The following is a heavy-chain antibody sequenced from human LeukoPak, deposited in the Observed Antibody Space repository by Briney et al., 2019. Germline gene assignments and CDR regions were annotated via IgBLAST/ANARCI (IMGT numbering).Heavy chain of an antibody. D-gene: IGHD6-13*01. V-gene: IGHV5-51*01. CDR2: IYPGDSDT. J-gene: IGHJ4*02. CDR1: GYSFTSYW. Sequence: GESQKISCKGSGYSFTSYWIGWVRQMPGKGLEWMGIIYPGDSDTRYSPSFQGQVTISADKSISTAYLQWSSLKASDTAMYYCARRKAAADPADLFDYWGQGTLVTVSS. CDR3: ARRKAAADPADLFDY.